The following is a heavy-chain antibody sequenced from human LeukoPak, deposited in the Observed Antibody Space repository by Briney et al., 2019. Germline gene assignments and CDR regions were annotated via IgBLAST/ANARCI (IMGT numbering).Heavy chain of an antibody. D-gene: IGHD2-15*01. V-gene: IGHV4-30-4*08. CDR3: ARVNPGMAAIDY. CDR1: GGSISSGDYY. Sequence: ASETLSLTCTVSGGSISSGDYYWSWIRQPLGKGLEWIGYIYYSGSTYYNPSLKSRVTISVDTSKNQFSLKLSSVTAADTAVYYCARVNPGMAAIDYWGQGTLVTVSS. J-gene: IGHJ4*02. CDR2: IYYSGST.